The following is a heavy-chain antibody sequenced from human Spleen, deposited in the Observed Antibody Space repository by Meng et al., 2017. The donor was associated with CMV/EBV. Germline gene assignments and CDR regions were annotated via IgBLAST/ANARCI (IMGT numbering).Heavy chain of an antibody. J-gene: IGHJ4*02. CDR1: SISSGGYY. CDR2: IYYSGST. Sequence: SISSGGYYWSLIRQHPGKGLDWIGYIYYSGSTYYNPSLKSRVTISVDTSKNQFSLKLSSVTAADTAVYYCARAPYCTNGVCPSHFDYWGQGTLVTVSS. D-gene: IGHD2-8*01. V-gene: IGHV4-31*02. CDR3: ARAPYCTNGVCPSHFDY.